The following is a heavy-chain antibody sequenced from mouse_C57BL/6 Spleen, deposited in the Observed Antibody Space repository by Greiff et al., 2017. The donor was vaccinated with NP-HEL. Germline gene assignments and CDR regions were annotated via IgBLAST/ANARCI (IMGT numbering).Heavy chain of an antibody. CDR2: IWSDGST. CDR3: ARHGTTVVSTGDYYAMDY. CDR1: GFSLTSYG. J-gene: IGHJ4*01. D-gene: IGHD1-1*01. Sequence: VKLVESGPGLVAPSQSLSITCTVSGFSLTSYGVHWVRQPPGKGLEWLVVIWSDGSTTYNSAPKSRLSISKDNSKSQVFLKMNSLQTDDTAMYYCARHGTTVVSTGDYYAMDYWGQGTSVTVSS. V-gene: IGHV2-6-1*01.